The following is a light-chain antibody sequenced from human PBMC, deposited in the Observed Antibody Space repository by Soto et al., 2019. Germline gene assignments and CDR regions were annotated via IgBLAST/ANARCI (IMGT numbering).Light chain of an antibody. V-gene: IGKV3-20*01. CDR1: QSVSSNY. Sequence: EIVLTQSPGTLSLSPGERATLSCRASQSVSSNYLVWYQQRPGQALRLLIYGASSRATGIPDRFSGSGSGTDFALTIRRLELEDFAVYYWQQYSAAPSTFGQGTKLEIK. CDR3: QQYSAAPST. CDR2: GAS. J-gene: IGKJ2*01.